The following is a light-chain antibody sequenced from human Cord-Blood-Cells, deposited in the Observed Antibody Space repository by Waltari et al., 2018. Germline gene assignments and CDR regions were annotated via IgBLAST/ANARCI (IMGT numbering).Light chain of an antibody. J-gene: IGLJ3*02. CDR1: SRDVGSYTL. CDR3: CSYAGSSTWV. CDR2: DGS. V-gene: IGLV2-23*01. Sequence: QSALTQPASVSGSPGQSLTISCTGTSRDVGSYTLVSWYQQHPGKAPKLMINDGSKRPSGVSNRFSGSKSGNTASLTISGLQAEDEADYYCCSYAGSSTWVFGGGTKLTVL.